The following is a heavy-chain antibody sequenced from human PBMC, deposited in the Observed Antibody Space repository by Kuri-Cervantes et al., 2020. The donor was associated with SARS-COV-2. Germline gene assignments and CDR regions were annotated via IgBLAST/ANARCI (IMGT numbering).Heavy chain of an antibody. V-gene: IGHV3-53*01. Sequence: GGSLRLSCAASGFTVSSNYMTWVRQAPGKGLEWVSVIYSGGSTYYADSVKGRFTISRDNSKNTLYLQMNSLRAEDTAVYYCARSPVWEGYFDFWGQGTPVTVSS. CDR3: ARSPVWEGYFDF. D-gene: IGHD1-26*01. J-gene: IGHJ4*02. CDR2: IYSGGST. CDR1: GFTVSSNY.